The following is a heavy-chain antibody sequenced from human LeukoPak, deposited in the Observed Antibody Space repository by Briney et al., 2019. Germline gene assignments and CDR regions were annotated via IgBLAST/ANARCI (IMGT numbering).Heavy chain of an antibody. D-gene: IGHD3-22*01. CDR2: IYYGGST. CDR1: GGSISSYY. V-gene: IGHV4-59*01. CDR3: ARGFYDSSLFDY. J-gene: IGHJ4*02. Sequence: PSETLSLSCTVSGGSISSYYWSWIRQPPGKRLEWIGYIYYGGSTNYNPSLKSRVTISVDTSKNQFSLKLSSVTAADTAVYYCARGFYDSSLFDYWGQGTLVTVSS.